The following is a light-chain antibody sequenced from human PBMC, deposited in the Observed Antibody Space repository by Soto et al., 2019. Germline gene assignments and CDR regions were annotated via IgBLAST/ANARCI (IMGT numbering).Light chain of an antibody. Sequence: EIVLTQSPATLSLSPGERATLSCRASQSVSSYLAWYQQRPGQAPRLLIYGASSRATGIPDRFSGSGSGTDFTLTISSLEPEDFALYYCQQRSTWPTFGQGTRLEIK. CDR1: QSVSSY. CDR3: QQRSTWPT. J-gene: IGKJ5*01. CDR2: GAS. V-gene: IGKV3-11*01.